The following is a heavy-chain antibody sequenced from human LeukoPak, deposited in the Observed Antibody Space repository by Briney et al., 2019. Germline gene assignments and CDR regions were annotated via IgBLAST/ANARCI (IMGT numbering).Heavy chain of an antibody. Sequence: GGSLRLSCAASGFTFSDHHIDWVRQAPGKGLEWVGRSLNRRNSYTTQYAASVKGRFSISRDESKNSLYLQMNSLRAEDTAVYYCAKPSEQRDYYDSSDYYPYWGQGTLVTVSS. J-gene: IGHJ4*02. CDR1: GFTFSDHH. CDR3: AKPSEQRDYYDSSDYYPY. V-gene: IGHV3-72*01. CDR2: SLNRRNSYTT. D-gene: IGHD3-22*01.